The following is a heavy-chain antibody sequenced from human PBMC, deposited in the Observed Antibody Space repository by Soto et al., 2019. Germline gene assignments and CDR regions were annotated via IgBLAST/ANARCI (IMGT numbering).Heavy chain of an antibody. V-gene: IGHV1-18*01. J-gene: IGHJ3*02. CDR2: ISAYNGNT. Sequence: ASVKVSCKASGYTFTSYGISWARQAPGQGLEWMGWISAYNGNTNYAQKLQGRVTMTTDTSTSTAYMELRSLRSDDTAVYYCASGGSYYYDSSGSAFDIWGQGTMVTVSS. CDR3: ASGGSYYYDSSGSAFDI. D-gene: IGHD3-22*01. CDR1: GYTFTSYG.